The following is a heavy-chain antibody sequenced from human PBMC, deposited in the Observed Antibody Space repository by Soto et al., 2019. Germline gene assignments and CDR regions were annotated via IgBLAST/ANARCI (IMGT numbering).Heavy chain of an antibody. J-gene: IGHJ4*02. D-gene: IGHD2-2*03. CDR3: AKMEGMDPWPYSFDY. Sequence: EVQVLESGGGLVQPGGSLRLSCAATGFTFSDFAMSWVRQAPGKGLECVSRIYGGGNGPHYADSVKGRVTISTDNSKNTFYLQMNSLRAEDTAVYYCAKMEGMDPWPYSFDYWGQGTLVTVSS. CDR2: IYGGGNGP. V-gene: IGHV3-23*01. CDR1: GFTFSDFA.